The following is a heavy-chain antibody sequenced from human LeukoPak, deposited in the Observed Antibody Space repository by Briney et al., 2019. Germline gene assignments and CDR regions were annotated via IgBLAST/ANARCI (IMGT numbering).Heavy chain of an antibody. V-gene: IGHV4-61*08. Sequence: PSETLSLTCAVSGGSISSGGYSWSWIRQPPGKGLEWIGYIYYSGSTNYNPSLKSRVTISVDTSKNQFSLKLSSVTAADTAVYYCARSYDSSGYYYGALDYWGQGTLVTVSS. CDR2: IYYSGST. CDR1: GGSISSGGYS. CDR3: ARSYDSSGYYYGALDY. D-gene: IGHD3-22*01. J-gene: IGHJ4*02.